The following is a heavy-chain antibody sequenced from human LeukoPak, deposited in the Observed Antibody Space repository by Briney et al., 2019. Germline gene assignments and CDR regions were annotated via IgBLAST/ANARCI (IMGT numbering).Heavy chain of an antibody. CDR1: AGSISSSSYY. CDR3: ARVTSSGEVPY. Sequence: SETLSLTCTVSAGSISSSSYYWGWIRQPPGKGLEWIGSIYYSGSTYYNPSLKSRVTISVDTSKNQFSLKLNSVTAADTAVYYRARVTSSGEVPYWGQGTLVTVSS. V-gene: IGHV4-39*07. J-gene: IGHJ4*02. CDR2: IYYSGST. D-gene: IGHD3-10*01.